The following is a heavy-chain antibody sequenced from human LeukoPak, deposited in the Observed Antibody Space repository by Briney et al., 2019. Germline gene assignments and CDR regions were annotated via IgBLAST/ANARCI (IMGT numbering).Heavy chain of an antibody. V-gene: IGHV3-20*04. J-gene: IGHJ3*02. CDR1: GFTFSSYE. D-gene: IGHD6-13*01. CDR2: INWNGGST. CDR3: ARPRLGGTWYDDAFDI. Sequence: PGGSLRLSCAASGFTFSSYEMNWVRQAPGKGLEWVSSINWNGGSTGYADSVKGRFTISRDNAKNSLYLQMDSLRAEDTALYYCARPRLGGTWYDDAFDIWGQGTVVTVSS.